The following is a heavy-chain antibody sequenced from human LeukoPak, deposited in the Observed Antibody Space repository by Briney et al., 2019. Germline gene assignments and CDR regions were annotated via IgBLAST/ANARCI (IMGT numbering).Heavy chain of an antibody. CDR1: GGSISSTSYY. Sequence: SETLSLTCTVSGGSISSTSYYWGWIRQPPGKGLEWIGSIYYSGSPYYNPSLKSRVTISVDTSKNHFSLTLSSVTAADTAVYYCARHTSMATGTNWFDPRGQGTLVTVSS. CDR2: IYYSGSP. J-gene: IGHJ5*02. V-gene: IGHV4-39*01. D-gene: IGHD5-24*01. CDR3: ARHTSMATGTNWFDP.